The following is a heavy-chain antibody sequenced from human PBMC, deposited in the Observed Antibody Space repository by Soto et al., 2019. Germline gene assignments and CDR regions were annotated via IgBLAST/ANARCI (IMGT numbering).Heavy chain of an antibody. CDR3: ARDSPDDIVVVVAATSVFDY. CDR1: GYTFTSYG. Sequence: QVQLVQSGAEVKKPGASVKVSCKASGYTFTSYGISWVRQAPGQGLEWMGWISAYNGNTNYAQKLQGRVTMTTDTSTSTAYMKLRSLRSDDTAVYYCARDSPDDIVVVVAATSVFDYWGQGTLVTVSS. CDR2: ISAYNGNT. D-gene: IGHD2-15*01. J-gene: IGHJ4*02. V-gene: IGHV1-18*01.